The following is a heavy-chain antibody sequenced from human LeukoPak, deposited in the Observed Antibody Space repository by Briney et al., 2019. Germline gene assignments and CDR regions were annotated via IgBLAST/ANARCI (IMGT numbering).Heavy chain of an antibody. CDR3: ARVRYDSGWYDY. CDR1: GLSVSSNF. J-gene: IGHJ4*02. V-gene: IGHV3-53*01. Sequence: PGGSLRLSCAATGLSVSSNFMSWVRQAPGKGLEWVSVIYGGGSTYYADSVKGRFTISRDNAKNSLYLQMNSLRAEDAAVYYCARVRYDSGWYDYWGQGALVTVSS. CDR2: IYGGGST. D-gene: IGHD6-19*01.